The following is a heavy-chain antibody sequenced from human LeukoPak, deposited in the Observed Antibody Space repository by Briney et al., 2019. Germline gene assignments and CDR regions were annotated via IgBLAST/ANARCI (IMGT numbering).Heavy chain of an antibody. CDR1: GFTFSNAW. D-gene: IGHD3-10*01. V-gene: IGHV3-15*01. Sequence: GGSLRLSCAASGFTFSNAWMSWVRQAPGKGLEWVGRVTSKTDGGTTDYAAPVKGRFTVSRDDSKNTLYLQMNSLRTEDTAVYYCTTDKLRSSYWGQGTLVTVSS. CDR3: TTDKLRSSY. J-gene: IGHJ4*02. CDR2: VTSKTDGGTT.